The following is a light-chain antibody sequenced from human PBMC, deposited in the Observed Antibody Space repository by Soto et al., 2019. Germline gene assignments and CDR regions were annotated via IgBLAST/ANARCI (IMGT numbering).Light chain of an antibody. Sequence: QPVLTQSPSASASLGASVKLTCTLSSGHSTFAIAWHQQQPEKGPRYLMKFNSDGSHSKGDGIPDRFSGSSSGAERYLTISSLQSDDEADYYCQTGDTTPLFGGGTKLTVL. CDR3: QTGDTTPL. CDR1: SGHSTFA. V-gene: IGLV4-69*01. CDR2: FNSDGSH. J-gene: IGLJ2*01.